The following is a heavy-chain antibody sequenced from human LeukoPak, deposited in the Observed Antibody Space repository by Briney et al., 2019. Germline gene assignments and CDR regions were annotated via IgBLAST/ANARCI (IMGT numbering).Heavy chain of an antibody. CDR1: GFSFSDYY. CDR3: ATVGSSWFYDY. Sequence: GGSLRLSCVASGFSFSDYYMSWIRQAPGKGLEWVSYFSSSSGTMYYADSVRGRFTTSRDIAKNSLYLQMNSLRAEDTAVYYCATVGSSWFYDYWGQGTLVTVSS. V-gene: IGHV3-11*04. D-gene: IGHD6-13*01. CDR2: FSSSSGTM. J-gene: IGHJ4*02.